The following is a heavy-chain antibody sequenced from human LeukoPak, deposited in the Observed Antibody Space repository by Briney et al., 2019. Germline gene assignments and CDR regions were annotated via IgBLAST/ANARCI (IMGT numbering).Heavy chain of an antibody. CDR3: VRAVAARPSDAFDI. Sequence: ASVKVSCKASGGTFSSYAISWVRQAPGQGLEWMGRIIPIFGTANYAQKFQGRVTITTDESTSTAYMELSSLRSEDTAVYYCVRAVAARPSDAFDIWGQGTMVTVSS. V-gene: IGHV1-69*05. J-gene: IGHJ3*02. CDR1: GGTFSSYA. D-gene: IGHD6-6*01. CDR2: IIPIFGTA.